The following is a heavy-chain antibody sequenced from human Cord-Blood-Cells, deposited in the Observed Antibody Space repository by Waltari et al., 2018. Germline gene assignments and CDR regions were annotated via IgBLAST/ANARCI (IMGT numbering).Heavy chain of an antibody. Sequence: QVQLQESGPGLVKPSETLSLTCTVSGGSISSSYWSWTRQPPGKGMEWIGYIYYSGSTNYNPSLKSRVTISVDTSKNQFSLKLSSVTAADTAVYYCARVGLYYDILTGYYSYYFDYWGQGTLVTVSS. D-gene: IGHD3-9*01. CDR2: IYYSGST. CDR3: ARVGLYYDILTGYYSYYFDY. CDR1: GGSISSSY. J-gene: IGHJ4*02. V-gene: IGHV4-59*01.